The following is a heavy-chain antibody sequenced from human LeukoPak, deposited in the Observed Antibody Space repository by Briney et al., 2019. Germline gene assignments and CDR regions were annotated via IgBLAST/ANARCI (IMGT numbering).Heavy chain of an antibody. J-gene: IGHJ4*02. Sequence: GGSLRLSCAASGFTFSNYAITWVRQAPGEGLEWVSAISDDGTVTYYADSVKGRFTISRDNSKSTLYLQMNSLRAEDTAVYYCARSPGSFDYWGQGTLVTVSS. V-gene: IGHV3-23*01. CDR3: ARSPGSFDY. CDR1: GFTFSNYA. CDR2: ISDDGTVT. D-gene: IGHD2-15*01.